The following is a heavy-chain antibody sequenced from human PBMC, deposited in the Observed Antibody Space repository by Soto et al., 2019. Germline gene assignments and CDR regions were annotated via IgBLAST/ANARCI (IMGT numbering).Heavy chain of an antibody. D-gene: IGHD2-15*01. CDR3: AKYRRTDAEGYTFDY. V-gene: IGHV4-59*01. CDR1: GGSMSGYY. Sequence: SETLSLTCTVSGGSMSGYYWTWLRQPPGKGLEWIGYVYYNGVTNYNPSLKGRVTVAVDTSKNQFSLKLNSVTAADTAIYFCAKYRRTDAEGYTFDYWRQGALATVSS. J-gene: IGHJ4*02. CDR2: VYYNGVT.